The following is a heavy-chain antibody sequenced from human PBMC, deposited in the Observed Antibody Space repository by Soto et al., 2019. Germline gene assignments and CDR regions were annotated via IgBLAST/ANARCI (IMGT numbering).Heavy chain of an antibody. D-gene: IGHD3-16*01. J-gene: IGHJ4*02. CDR1: GGTFSSYA. V-gene: IGHV1-69*01. CDR3: ARVDGGNIDY. Sequence: QVAMVQSGAEVKKPGCSVKVSCKASGGTFSSYAISWVRQAPGQGLEWMGGIIPLFRTSNYAHKFQGRVTVTADESTSTVYLELRSLRSDDTAVYYCARVDGGNIDYWGQGTLVTISP. CDR2: IIPLFRTS.